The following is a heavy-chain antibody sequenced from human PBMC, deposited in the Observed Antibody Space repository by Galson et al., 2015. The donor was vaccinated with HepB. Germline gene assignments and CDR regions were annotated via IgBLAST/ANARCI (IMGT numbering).Heavy chain of an antibody. J-gene: IGHJ5*02. CDR2: INPSGGST. CDR1: GYTFTSYY. V-gene: IGHV1-46*01. Sequence: SVKVSCKASGYTFTSYYMHWVRQAPGQGLEWMGIINPSGGSTSYAQKFQGRVTMTRDTSTSTVYMELSSLRSEDTAVYYRARERIVVVPAAMRRMCWFDPWGQGTLVTVSS. D-gene: IGHD2-2*01. CDR3: ARERIVVVPAAMRRMCWFDP.